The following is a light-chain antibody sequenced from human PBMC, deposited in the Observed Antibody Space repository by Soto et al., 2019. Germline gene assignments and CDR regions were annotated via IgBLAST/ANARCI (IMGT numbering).Light chain of an antibody. V-gene: IGLV1-47*02. Sequence: QSVLTQPPSASGTPGQRVTISCSGSSSNIGSNYVYWYQQLPGTAPKLLIYSNNQRPSGVPDRFSGSKSGTSASLAISGLRSEDEADYYCAAWDDSLSVHYVFGTGTKLTVL. CDR3: AAWDDSLSVHYV. CDR1: SSNIGSNY. CDR2: SNN. J-gene: IGLJ1*01.